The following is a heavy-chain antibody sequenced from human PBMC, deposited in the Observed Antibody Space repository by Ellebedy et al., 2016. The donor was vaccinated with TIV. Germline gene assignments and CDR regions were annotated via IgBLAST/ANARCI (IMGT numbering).Heavy chain of an antibody. CDR3: AKGRGGGSDTSAPRYYFDY. Sequence: PGGSLRLSCAASGFTFSSYAMSWVSQAPGKGLEWVSTISSTGSRTYYADSVEGRFIISRDNSKKTLYLQMNSLRAEAKAVYYCAKGRGGGSDTSAPRYYFDYWGLGTLVTVSS. V-gene: IGHV3-23*01. CDR2: ISSTGSRT. CDR1: GFTFSSYA. D-gene: IGHD3-22*01. J-gene: IGHJ4*02.